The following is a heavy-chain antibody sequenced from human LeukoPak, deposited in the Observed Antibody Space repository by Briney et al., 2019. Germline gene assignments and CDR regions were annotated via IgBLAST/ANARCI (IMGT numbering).Heavy chain of an antibody. V-gene: IGHV4-59*01. CDR2: IYYSGST. CDR1: GVSISSYY. J-gene: IGHJ5*02. CDR3: ARDRKQWLRGPFDP. D-gene: IGHD6-19*01. Sequence: SETLSLTCTVSGVSISSYYWNWIRQPPGKGLEWIGYIYYSGSTNYNPSLKSRVTISVDTSKNQFSLKLGSVTAADTAVYYCARDRKQWLRGPFDPWGQGTLVTVSS.